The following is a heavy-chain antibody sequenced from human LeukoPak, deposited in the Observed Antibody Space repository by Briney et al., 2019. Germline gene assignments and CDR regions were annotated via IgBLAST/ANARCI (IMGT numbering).Heavy chain of an antibody. D-gene: IGHD2-21*02. CDR3: ARGKVMTASYTFDI. CDR1: GGSTSSYF. Sequence: SETLSLTCTVSGGSTSSYFWSWIRQPAGQGLEWIGRIYASGSANYNPSLNSRVTMSVDTSKNQFSLKLNSVTAADTAVYYCARGKVMTASYTFDIWGQGTMVTVSS. V-gene: IGHV4-4*07. J-gene: IGHJ3*02. CDR2: IYASGSA.